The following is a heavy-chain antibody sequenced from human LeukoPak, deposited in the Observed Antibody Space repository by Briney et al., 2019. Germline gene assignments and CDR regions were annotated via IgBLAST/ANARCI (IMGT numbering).Heavy chain of an antibody. V-gene: IGHV3-43D*03. D-gene: IGHD3-22*01. CDR3: AKDMGYYDTTGYSFDY. CDR2: ISWDAGTT. CDR1: GFKFDDYA. J-gene: IGHJ4*01. Sequence: GGSLRLSCAASGFKFDDYAMHWVRQAPGKGLQWVALISWDAGTTYYADSVKRRFTISRDNSKNSLFLHMNSLRPEDTAWYYCAKDMGYYDTTGYSFDYWGHGTLVTVSS.